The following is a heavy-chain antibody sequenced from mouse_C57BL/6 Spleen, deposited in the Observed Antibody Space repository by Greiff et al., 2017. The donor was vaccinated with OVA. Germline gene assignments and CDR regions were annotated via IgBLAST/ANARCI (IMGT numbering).Heavy chain of an antibody. J-gene: IGHJ2*01. V-gene: IGHV1-26*01. CDR3: ARGGYDYGGFDY. Sequence: LMESGASVKLSCKASGYTFTDYYMNWVKQSHGKSLAWIGDINPNNGGTSYNQKFKGKATLTVDKSSSTAYMELRSLTSEDSAVYYCARGGYDYGGFDYWGQGTTLTVSS. D-gene: IGHD2-4*01. CDR2: INPNNGGT. CDR1: GYTFTDYY.